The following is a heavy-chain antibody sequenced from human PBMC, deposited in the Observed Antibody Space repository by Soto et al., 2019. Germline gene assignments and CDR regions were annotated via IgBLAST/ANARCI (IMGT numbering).Heavy chain of an antibody. CDR1: GYTLTNNA. CDR3: ARDQGLCSGGSCWGYFDY. J-gene: IGHJ4*02. CDR2: INAANGNT. D-gene: IGHD2-15*01. V-gene: IGHV1-3*01. Sequence: ASVKVSCKASGYTLTNNAIHWVRQAPGQRLEWMGWINAANGNTKYSQKFQGRVTITRDTSASTAYMELSSLRSEDTAVYYCARDQGLCSGGSCWGYFDYWGQGTLVTVSS.